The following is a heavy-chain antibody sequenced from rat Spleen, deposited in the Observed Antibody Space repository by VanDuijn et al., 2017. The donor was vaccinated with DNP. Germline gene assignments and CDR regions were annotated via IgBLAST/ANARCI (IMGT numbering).Heavy chain of an antibody. CDR3: ARQGGSSYPYYAMDA. D-gene: IGHD1-2*01. CDR2: IGSPAYAP. J-gene: IGHJ4*01. CDR1: GFTFTNYD. V-gene: IGHV5-25*01. Sequence: EVQLVESGGGLVQPGRSLKLSCEASGFTFTNYDMAWVRQAPSKGLEWVAYIGSPAYAPYHGDSVKGRFTISRDNAKSTLYLQMNSLRSEDMATYYCARQGGSSYPYYAMDAWGQGTSVTVSS.